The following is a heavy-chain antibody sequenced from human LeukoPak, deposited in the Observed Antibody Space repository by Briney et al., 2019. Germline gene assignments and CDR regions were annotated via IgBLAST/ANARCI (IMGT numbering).Heavy chain of an antibody. CDR1: GGSISSDSYY. D-gene: IGHD2-15*01. J-gene: IGHJ4*02. V-gene: IGHV4-39*01. Sequence: SETLSLTCTVSGGSISSDSYYWGWIRQPPGKRLEWIGSIYYSGSPFYNPSLRSRVTMSVDTSKNQLALKLSSVTAADTAVYYCARQTYFYEASGHLNDNWGQGTLVTVSS. CDR3: ARQTYFYEASGHLNDN. CDR2: IYYSGSP.